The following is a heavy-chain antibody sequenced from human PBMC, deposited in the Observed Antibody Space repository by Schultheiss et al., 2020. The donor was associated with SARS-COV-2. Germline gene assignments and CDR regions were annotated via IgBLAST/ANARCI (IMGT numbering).Heavy chain of an antibody. V-gene: IGHV1-8*03. D-gene: IGHD5-24*01. J-gene: IGHJ4*02. CDR2: MNPNSGNT. CDR3: ARARRNYNGLGFFDY. CDR1: GYTFTSYG. Sequence: ASVKVSCKASGYTFTSYGISWVRQATGQGLEWMGWMNPNSGNTGYAQKFQGRVTITRDTSASTAYMELSSLRSEDTAVYYCARARRNYNGLGFFDYWGQGTLVTVSS.